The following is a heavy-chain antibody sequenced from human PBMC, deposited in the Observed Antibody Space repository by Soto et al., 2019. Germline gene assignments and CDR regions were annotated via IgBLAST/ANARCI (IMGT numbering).Heavy chain of an antibody. CDR1: GYTFTGYY. CDR2: INPNSGGT. D-gene: IGHD2-15*01. J-gene: IGHJ3*02. CDR3: ARAPYCSGGSCYDAFDI. Sequence: ASVKVSCKASGYTFTGYYMHWVRQAPGQGLEWMGWINPNSGGTNYAQKFQGWVTMTRDTSIRTAYMELSRLRSDDPAVYYCARAPYCSGGSCYDAFDIWGQGTMVTVSS. V-gene: IGHV1-2*04.